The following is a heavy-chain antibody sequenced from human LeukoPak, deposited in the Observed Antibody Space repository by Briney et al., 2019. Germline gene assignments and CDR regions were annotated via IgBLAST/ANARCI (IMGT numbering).Heavy chain of an antibody. D-gene: IGHD6-13*01. Sequence: ASVKVSCKAPGGTFSSYAISWVRQAPGQGLEWMGRIIPILGIANYAQKFQGRVTITADKSTSTAYMELSSLRSEDTAVYYCAREGAFDVSSWYVYWGQGTLVTVSS. CDR1: GGTFSSYA. CDR3: AREGAFDVSSWYVY. J-gene: IGHJ4*02. V-gene: IGHV1-69*04. CDR2: IIPILGIA.